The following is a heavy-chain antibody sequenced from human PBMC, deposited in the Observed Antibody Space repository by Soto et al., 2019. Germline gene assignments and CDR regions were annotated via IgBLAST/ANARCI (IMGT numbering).Heavy chain of an antibody. Sequence: QVQLVESGGGVVQPGRSLRLSCVASGFNFRSYGMHWVRQAPGKGLEWVALISYDGSNKYYVHSVKGRFTISRDNSKSTLYLQMNSLRAEDTAVYYCAKKYYDYVWGVGDWGQGTLVTVSS. D-gene: IGHD3-16*01. CDR2: ISYDGSNK. J-gene: IGHJ4*02. V-gene: IGHV3-30*18. CDR3: AKKYYDYVWGVGD. CDR1: GFNFRSYG.